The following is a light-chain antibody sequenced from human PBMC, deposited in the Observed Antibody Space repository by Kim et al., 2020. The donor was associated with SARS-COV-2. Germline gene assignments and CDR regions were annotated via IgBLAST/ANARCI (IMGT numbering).Light chain of an antibody. V-gene: IGLV1-44*01. Sequence: QSVLSQPPSASGTPGQRVTVTCSGSSSNIGRNTVSWYQHLPGTAPKVLIYGDNQRPSGVPDRLSGSRSGTSASLAISGLQSEDEADYYCATWDDSLNGYVFGTGTKVTVL. CDR3: ATWDDSLNGYV. J-gene: IGLJ1*01. CDR2: GDN. CDR1: SSNIGRNT.